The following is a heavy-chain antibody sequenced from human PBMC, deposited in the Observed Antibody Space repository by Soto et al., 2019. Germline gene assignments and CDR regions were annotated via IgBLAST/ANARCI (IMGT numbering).Heavy chain of an antibody. D-gene: IGHD2-15*01. V-gene: IGHV4-59*01. Sequence: QVQLQEAGPGLVKPSETLSLTCTVSGDFLSSYYWSWIRQSPVKGLEWIGYIYYMGTTNYNASLKGRVTMSVDTSKKQFSLKLNSVTAADTAVYYCARGGCSGGSCQALDYWGQGTLVTVSS. CDR2: IYYMGTT. J-gene: IGHJ4*02. CDR1: GDFLSSYY. CDR3: ARGGCSGGSCQALDY.